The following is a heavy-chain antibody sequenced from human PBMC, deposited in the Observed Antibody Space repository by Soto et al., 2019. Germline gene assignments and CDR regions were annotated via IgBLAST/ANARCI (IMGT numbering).Heavy chain of an antibody. CDR2: ISGSQDNI. D-gene: IGHD3-10*01. CDR3: AKDLHWFAMDV. CDR1: GFPFSNYY. V-gene: IGHV3-23*01. J-gene: IGHJ6*02. Sequence: EVQLLESGGGLVQPGGSLRLSCVASGFPFSNYYMDWVRQAPGKGLEWVAVISGSQDNIHYADSVKGRFTISRDNSMNTLYLQMTSLTADDTAIYYCAKDLHWFAMDVWGQGTTVTVSS.